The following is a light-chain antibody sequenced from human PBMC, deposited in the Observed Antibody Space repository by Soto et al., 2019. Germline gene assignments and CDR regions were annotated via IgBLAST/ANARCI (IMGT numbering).Light chain of an antibody. CDR2: DVS. CDR3: CSYAGTSTWV. CDR1: SSDVGSYNF. V-gene: IGLV2-23*02. J-gene: IGLJ7*01. Sequence: QPVLTQPASVSGSPGQSITISCTGASSDVGSYNFVSWYQQHPGKAPKLMIYDVSKRPSGVSNRFSGSKSGNTASLTISGLQAEDEADYHCCSYAGTSTWVFGGGTQLTVL.